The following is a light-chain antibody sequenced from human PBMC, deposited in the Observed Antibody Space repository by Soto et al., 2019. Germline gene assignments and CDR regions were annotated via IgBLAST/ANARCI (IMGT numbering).Light chain of an antibody. CDR2: GAS. V-gene: IGKV3-15*01. J-gene: IGKJ2*01. CDR1: QSVSSN. CDR3: QQYNNWLRT. Sequence: EIVMTQSPATLSVSPGERATLSCRASQSVSSNLAWYQQKPGQAPRLLIYGASTRATGIPARFSGSGSGTEFTLNISSVQSEDFAVYYCQQYNNWLRTFGPGTKLEIK.